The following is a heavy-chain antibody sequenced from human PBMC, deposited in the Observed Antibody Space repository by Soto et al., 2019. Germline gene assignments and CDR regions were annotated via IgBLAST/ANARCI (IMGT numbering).Heavy chain of an antibody. CDR3: ARDVRETNPLAARISPYYYYGMDV. Sequence: PSETLSLTCTVSGGSVSSGSYYWSWIRQPPGKGLEWIGYIYYSGSTNYNPSLKSRVTISVDTSKNQFSLKLSSVTAADTAVYYCARDVRETNPLAARISPYYYYGMDVWGQGTTVTVSS. J-gene: IGHJ6*02. CDR1: GGSVSSGSYY. CDR2: IYYSGST. V-gene: IGHV4-61*01. D-gene: IGHD6-6*01.